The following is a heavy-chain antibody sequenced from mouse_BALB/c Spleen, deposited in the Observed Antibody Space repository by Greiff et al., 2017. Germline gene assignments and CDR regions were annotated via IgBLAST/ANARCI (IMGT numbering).Heavy chain of an antibody. D-gene: IGHD2-4*01. CDR2: INSNGGST. Sequence: EVKLMESGGGLVQPGGSLKLSCAASGFTFSSYGMSWVRQTPDKRLELVATINSNGGSTYYPDSVKGRFTISRDNAKNTLYLQMSSLKSEDTAMYYCVITTFSYFDYWGQGTTLTVSS. J-gene: IGHJ2*01. V-gene: IGHV5-6-3*01. CDR3: VITTFSYFDY. CDR1: GFTFSSYG.